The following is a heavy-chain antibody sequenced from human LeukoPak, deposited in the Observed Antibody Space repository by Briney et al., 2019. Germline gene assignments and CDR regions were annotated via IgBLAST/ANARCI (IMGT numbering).Heavy chain of an antibody. CDR2: ISSGGDSI. J-gene: IGHJ6*03. CDR1: GITFSDHY. V-gene: IGHV3-11*04. D-gene: IGHD3-10*01. CDR3: ASSSYGSGFYYFYYMDV. Sequence: GGSLRLSCAASGITFSDHYMSWIRQAPGKGLEWLSYISSGGDSIYYADSVKGRFTISRDNAKNSVSLQMNSLRAEDTAVYYCASSSYGSGFYYFYYMDVWGKGTTVTVSS.